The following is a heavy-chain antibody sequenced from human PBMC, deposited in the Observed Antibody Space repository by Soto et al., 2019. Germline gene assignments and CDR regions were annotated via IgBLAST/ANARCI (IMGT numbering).Heavy chain of an antibody. J-gene: IGHJ5*01. Sequence: DVQLVEAGGGVVQAGGFLRLSCTGSNFTFSRYWMTWVRHAPGKGLEWVATIRPDGSENSFVDSVKGRFTISRDNAKKSRYLHMNSLRGEDTAVYYCARVAERTSSFRWFDSWGQGTLVTVSS. D-gene: IGHD2-2*01. CDR3: ARVAERTSSFRWFDS. V-gene: IGHV3-7*03. CDR2: IRPDGSEN. CDR1: NFTFSRYW.